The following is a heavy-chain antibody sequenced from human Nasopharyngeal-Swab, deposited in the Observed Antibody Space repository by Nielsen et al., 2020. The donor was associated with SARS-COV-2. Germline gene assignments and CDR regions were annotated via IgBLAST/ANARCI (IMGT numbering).Heavy chain of an antibody. J-gene: IGHJ6*02. Sequence: VRQAPGKGLEWVSVIYSSGSTYYADSVKGRFTISRDNSKNTLYLQMNSLRAEDTAVYYCARGDPYYYGMDVWGQGTTVTVSS. CDR3: ARGDPYYYGMDV. CDR2: IYSSGST. V-gene: IGHV3-53*01.